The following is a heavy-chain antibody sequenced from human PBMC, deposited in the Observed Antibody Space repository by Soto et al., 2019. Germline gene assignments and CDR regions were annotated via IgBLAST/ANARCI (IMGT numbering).Heavy chain of an antibody. CDR1: GGSFSGYY. D-gene: IGHD6-19*01. CDR2: INHSGST. CDR3: ARGRGSGQRRRYYYYYYMDV. J-gene: IGHJ6*03. V-gene: IGHV4-34*01. Sequence: QVQLQQWGAGLLKPSETLSLTCAVYGGSFSGYYWSWIRQPPGKGLEWIGEINHSGSTNYNPSLKSRVTISVDTSKNQFSLKLSSVTAADTAVYYCARGRGSGQRRRYYYYYYMDVWGKGTTVTVSS.